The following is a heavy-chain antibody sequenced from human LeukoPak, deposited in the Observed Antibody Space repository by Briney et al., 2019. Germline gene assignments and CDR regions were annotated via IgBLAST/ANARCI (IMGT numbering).Heavy chain of an antibody. CDR2: IWYDGSNK. D-gene: IGHD4-17*01. CDR1: GFTFSSYG. V-gene: IGHV3-33*01. Sequence: GRSLRLPCAASGFTFSSYGMHWVRQAPGKGLEWVAVIWYDGSNKYYADSVKGRFTISRDNSKNTLYLQMNSLRAEDTAVYYCARDDYGTTDYWGQGTLVTVSS. CDR3: ARDDYGTTDY. J-gene: IGHJ4*02.